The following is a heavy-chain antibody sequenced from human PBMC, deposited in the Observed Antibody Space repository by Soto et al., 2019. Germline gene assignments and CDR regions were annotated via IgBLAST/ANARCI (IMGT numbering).Heavy chain of an antibody. J-gene: IGHJ4*02. CDR1: VGSISSGDYY. V-gene: IGHV4-30-4*01. Sequence: SETLSLTCTVSVGSISSGDYYWSWIRQPPGKGLEWIGYIYYSGSTYYNPSLKSRVTISVDTSKNQFSLKLSSVTAADTAVYYCARADSGYDLFDYWGQGTLVTVSS. CDR3: ARADSGYDLFDY. CDR2: IYYSGST. D-gene: IGHD5-12*01.